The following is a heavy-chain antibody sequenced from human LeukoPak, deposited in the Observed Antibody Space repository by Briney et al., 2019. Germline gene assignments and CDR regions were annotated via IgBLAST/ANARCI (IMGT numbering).Heavy chain of an antibody. CDR3: ATYSNNWYYFDY. CDR2: IYPGDSDT. D-gene: IGHD1-26*01. J-gene: IGHJ4*02. V-gene: IGHV5-51*01. CDR1: AYSFTRYW. Sequence: GESLKISCKGPAYSFTRYWIGWVRQMPGKGLEWMGIIYPGDSDTKYSPSFQGQVTISADKSINTAYLQWSSLKASDTAMYYCATYSNNWYYFDYWGQGTLVTVSS.